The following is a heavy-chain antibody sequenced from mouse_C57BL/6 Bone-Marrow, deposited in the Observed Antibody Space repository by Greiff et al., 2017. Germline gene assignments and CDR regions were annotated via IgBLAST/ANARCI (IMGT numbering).Heavy chain of an antibody. V-gene: IGHV1-69*01. CDR1: GYTFTSYW. J-gene: IGHJ2*01. D-gene: IGHD3-2*02. CDR3: ARRAAQAHFDY. CDR2: IDPSDSYT. Sequence: QVQLQQPGAELVMPGASVKLSCKASGYTFTSYWMHWVKQRPGQGLEWIGEIDPSDSYTNYNQQFKGKSTLTVDKSSSTAYMQLSSLTSEDSAVYYCARRAAQAHFDYWGQGTTLTVSS.